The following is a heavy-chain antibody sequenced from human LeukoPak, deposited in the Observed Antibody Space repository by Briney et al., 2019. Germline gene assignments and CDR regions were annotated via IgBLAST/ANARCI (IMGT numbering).Heavy chain of an antibody. CDR2: ISSSSNTI. D-gene: IGHD6-6*01. V-gene: IGHV3-48*02. CDR1: GFTFSSYS. CDR3: ARRHGSSWADFDY. J-gene: IGHJ4*02. Sequence: GESLKISCAASGFTFSSYSMNWVRQAPGKGLEWVSYISSSSNTIYYADSVKGRFTISRDNAKNSLYLQMNSLRDEDTAVYYCARRHGSSWADFDYWGQGTLVTVSS.